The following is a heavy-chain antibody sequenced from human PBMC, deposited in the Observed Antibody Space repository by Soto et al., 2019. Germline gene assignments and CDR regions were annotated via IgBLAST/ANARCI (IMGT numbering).Heavy chain of an antibody. CDR1: GFTFRNYA. Sequence: PGGSLGLSCAASGFTFRNYAMTWVRQGPGKGLEWVSGISGSGGRSYYADSVKGRFTISRDNSKSTLYLQMNSLRAEDTAVYYCAKAYFVWSSEQPYYFDYWGQGTLVTVSS. D-gene: IGHD3-16*01. CDR2: ISGSGGRS. V-gene: IGHV3-23*01. CDR3: AKAYFVWSSEQPYYFDY. J-gene: IGHJ4*02.